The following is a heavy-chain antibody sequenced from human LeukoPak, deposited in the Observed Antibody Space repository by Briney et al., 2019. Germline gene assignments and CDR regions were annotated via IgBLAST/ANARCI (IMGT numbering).Heavy chain of an antibody. CDR1: GGSIHSY. J-gene: IGHJ5*02. CDR2: ISGSGTI. Sequence: SETLSLTCTVSGGSIHSYWSWIRQPAGKGLEWIGRISGSGTITYNPALQSRLTISIDTSKNQFSLKLMSVTAADTAVYYCARDSGTTGEVKFDPWGQGTLVAVSS. CDR3: ARDSGTTGEVKFDP. D-gene: IGHD3-10*01. V-gene: IGHV4-4*07.